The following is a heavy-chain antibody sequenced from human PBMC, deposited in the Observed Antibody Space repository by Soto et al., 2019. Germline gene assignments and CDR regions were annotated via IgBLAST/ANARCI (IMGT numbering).Heavy chain of an antibody. D-gene: IGHD2-2*01. CDR1: GFTFSSYA. V-gene: IGHV3-30-3*01. Sequence: QVQLVESGGGVVQPGRSLRLSCAASGFTFSSYAMNWVRQAPGKGLEWVAVISYDGSSKYYADSVKGRFTISRDNSKNTLYLQMNSLRAEDTAVYYCARERQDYQGYYYYYGMDFWGLGTTVTVSS. J-gene: IGHJ6*02. CDR2: ISYDGSSK. CDR3: ARERQDYQGYYYYYGMDF.